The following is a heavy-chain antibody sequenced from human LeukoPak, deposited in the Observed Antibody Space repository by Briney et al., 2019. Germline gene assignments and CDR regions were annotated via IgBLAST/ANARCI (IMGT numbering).Heavy chain of an antibody. J-gene: IGHJ5*02. CDR2: ISSSSSYI. CDR1: GFTFSSYA. Sequence: GGSLRLSCAASGFTFSSYAMNWVRQAPGKGLEWVSSISSSSSYIYYADSVKGRFTISRDNAKNSLYLQMNSLRAEDTAVYYCAREASYYYGSGFDPWGQGTLVTVSS. CDR3: AREASYYYGSGFDP. V-gene: IGHV3-21*01. D-gene: IGHD3-10*01.